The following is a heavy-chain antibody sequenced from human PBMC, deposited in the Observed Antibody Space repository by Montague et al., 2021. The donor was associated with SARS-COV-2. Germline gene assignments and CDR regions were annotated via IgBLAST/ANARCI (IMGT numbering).Heavy chain of an antibody. CDR3: ARHSGDYTIFGVVIYYMDV. D-gene: IGHD3-3*01. Sequence: SETLFLTCTVSGGSISSSSHYWGWIRQPPGKGLEWIGSIYYSGSTYYNPSLKSRVTISVDTSKNQFSLKLSSVTAADTAVFYCARHSGDYTIFGVVIYYMDVWGKGTTATV. J-gene: IGHJ6*03. V-gene: IGHV4-39*01. CDR1: GGSISSSSHY. CDR2: IYYSGST.